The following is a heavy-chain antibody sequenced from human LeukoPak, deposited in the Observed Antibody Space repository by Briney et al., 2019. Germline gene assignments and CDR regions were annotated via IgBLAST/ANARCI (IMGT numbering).Heavy chain of an antibody. CDR2: FYSGGST. Sequence: TGGSLRLSCEASGFTVSSNDMSWVRQAPGKGLKWVSVFYSGGSTDYADSVKGRFTISRDNSKNTLYLQMNSLRAEDTAVYYCARGPRGFDPWGQGTLVTVSS. CDR1: GFTVSSND. J-gene: IGHJ5*02. CDR3: ARGPRGFDP. V-gene: IGHV3-53*01.